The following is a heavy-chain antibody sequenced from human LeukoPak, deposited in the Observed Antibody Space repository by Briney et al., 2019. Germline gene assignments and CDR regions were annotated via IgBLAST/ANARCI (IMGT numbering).Heavy chain of an antibody. J-gene: IGHJ4*02. CDR1: GSTFSNYS. CDR3: AKPACGGDCYGGDFDY. V-gene: IGHV3-48*01. D-gene: IGHD2-21*02. Sequence: GGSLRLSCAASGSTFSNYSMNWVRQAPGKGLEWVSYISRSSSTIYYADSVKGRFTISRDNSKNTLYLQMNSLRAEDTAVYYCAKPACGGDCYGGDFDYWGQGTLVTVSS. CDR2: ISRSSSTI.